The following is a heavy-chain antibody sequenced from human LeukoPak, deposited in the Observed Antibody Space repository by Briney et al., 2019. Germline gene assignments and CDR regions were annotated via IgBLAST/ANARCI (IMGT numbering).Heavy chain of an antibody. CDR3: ARDLIMITFGGGLDY. J-gene: IGHJ4*02. CDR1: GYTFTSYY. V-gene: IGHV1-46*03. CDR2: INPSGGST. D-gene: IGHD3-16*01. Sequence: VSVKVSCKASGYTFTSYYMHWVRQAPGQGLEWMGIINPSGGSTSYAQKFQGRVTMTRDTSTSTVYMELSSLRSEDTAVYYCARDLIMITFGGGLDYWGQGTLVTVSS.